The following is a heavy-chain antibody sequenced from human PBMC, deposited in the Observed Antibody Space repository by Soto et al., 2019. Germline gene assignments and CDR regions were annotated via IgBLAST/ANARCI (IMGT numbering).Heavy chain of an antibody. V-gene: IGHV1-69*02. D-gene: IGHD1-26*01. CDR2: IIPILGMP. J-gene: IGHJ3*02. CDR1: GGIFSSYS. Sequence: QVQLVQSGAEVKKPGSSVKVSCKASGGIFSSYSVSWVRQAPGQGLEWMGRIIPILGMPNYAQKFQGRVTSTADKSTSTAYMELSSLRSEDTAVYYCAEDLKVGATYVDGVDIWGQGTMVTVSS. CDR3: AEDLKVGATYVDGVDI.